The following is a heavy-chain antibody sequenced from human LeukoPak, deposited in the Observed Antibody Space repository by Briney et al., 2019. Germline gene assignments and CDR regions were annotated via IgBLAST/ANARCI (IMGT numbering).Heavy chain of an antibody. D-gene: IGHD6-13*01. J-gene: IGHJ4*02. CDR2: IYYSGST. Sequence: SETLPLTCAVSGGSINSHNYYWGWIRQPPGKGLEWIGSIYYSGSTYYNPSLESRVTISVDTSKNQFSLKLSSVTAADTAMYYCARRSSSWDCFDYWGQGTLVTVSS. CDR1: GGSINSHNYY. CDR3: ARRSSSWDCFDY. V-gene: IGHV4-39*01.